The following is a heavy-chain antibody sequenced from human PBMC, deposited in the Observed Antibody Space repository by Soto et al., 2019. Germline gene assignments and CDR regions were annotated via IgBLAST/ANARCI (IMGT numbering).Heavy chain of an antibody. J-gene: IGHJ6*02. CDR3: ARVRESIRGTILGMDV. CDR1: GGYMRGGGYY. CDR2: IFNSGST. V-gene: IGHV4-31*03. Sequence: QVQLKESGPGLVKPSQTLSLTCTVSGGYMRGGGYYWSWIRQHPGKGLEWIGYIFNSGSTYYSPSLKSRVTMSVDTSQNHFSLKLTSVTAADTAMYYCARVRESIRGTILGMDVWGQGTTVTVSS. D-gene: IGHD3-10*01.